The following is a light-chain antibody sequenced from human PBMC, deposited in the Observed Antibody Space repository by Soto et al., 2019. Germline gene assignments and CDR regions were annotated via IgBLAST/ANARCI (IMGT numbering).Light chain of an antibody. Sequence: EIVMTQSPATLSVSPGERATLSCRASQSVSSNLAWYQQKPCKTPRLLIYGASTRATGIPARFSRSGSGTEFTLTISSLQSEDFAVYYGQQYNNWPLTYGGGTKVEIK. CDR1: QSVSSN. V-gene: IGKV3-15*01. CDR2: GAS. J-gene: IGKJ4*01. CDR3: QQYNNWPLT.